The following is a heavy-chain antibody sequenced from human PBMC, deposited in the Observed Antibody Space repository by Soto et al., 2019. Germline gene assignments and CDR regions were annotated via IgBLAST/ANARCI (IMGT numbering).Heavy chain of an antibody. Sequence: PWESLKISCKGSGYSFTSYWIGWVRQMPGKGLEWMGIIYPGDSDTRYSPSFQGQVTISADKSISTAYLQWSSLKASDTAMYYCARHTSTVTTFGVYYYYGMDVWGQGTTVNVS. CDR2: IYPGDSDT. CDR3: ARHTSTVTTFGVYYYYGMDV. V-gene: IGHV5-51*01. J-gene: IGHJ6*02. D-gene: IGHD4-4*01. CDR1: GYSFTSYW.